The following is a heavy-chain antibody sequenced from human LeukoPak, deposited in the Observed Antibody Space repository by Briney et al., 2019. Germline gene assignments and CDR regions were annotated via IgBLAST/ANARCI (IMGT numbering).Heavy chain of an antibody. J-gene: IGHJ5*02. Sequence: SETLSLTCAVSGGSISSSNWWSWVRQPPGKGLEWIGEIYHSGSTNYNPSLKSRVTISVDKSNNQFSLKLSSVTAADTAVYYCARDGMVRGFDPWGQGTLVTVSS. CDR3: ARDGMVRGFDP. CDR1: GGSISSSNW. D-gene: IGHD3-10*01. V-gene: IGHV4-4*02. CDR2: IYHSGST.